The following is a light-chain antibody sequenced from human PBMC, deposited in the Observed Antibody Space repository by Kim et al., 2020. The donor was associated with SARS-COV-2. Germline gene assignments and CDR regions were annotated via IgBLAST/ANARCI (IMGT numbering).Light chain of an antibody. J-gene: IGLJ2*01. CDR2: RDS. Sequence: ALGQTARIIFQETKIENKNVHWYQRKPGQAPVLVIYRDSNRPSGIPERFSGSNSGNTATLTISRAQAEDEADYYCQVWDSFTVHLIFGGGTQLTVL. CDR1: KIENKN. V-gene: IGLV3-9*01. CDR3: QVWDSFTVHLI.